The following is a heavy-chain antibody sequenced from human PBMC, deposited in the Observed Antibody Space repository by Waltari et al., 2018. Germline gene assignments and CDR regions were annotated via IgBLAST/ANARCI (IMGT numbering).Heavy chain of an antibody. J-gene: IGHJ4*02. Sequence: QVQLVQSGAEVKSPGASVMVSCKASGYTFITYDMNWLRQAPGQGLEWLGWMNPNTGQTGLGEKFQGRLTMTRDTSISTAYMEWSSLTSDDTAVYYCVRGGFQDSAPDFDYWGQGTLVTVSS. CDR3: VRGGFQDSAPDFDY. CDR1: GYTFITYD. V-gene: IGHV1-8*01. CDR2: MNPNTGQT. D-gene: IGHD2-15*01.